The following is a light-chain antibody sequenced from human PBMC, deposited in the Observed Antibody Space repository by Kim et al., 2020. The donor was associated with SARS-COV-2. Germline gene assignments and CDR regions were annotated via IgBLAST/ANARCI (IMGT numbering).Light chain of an antibody. CDR1: QSVSSN. CDR2: GAS. V-gene: IGKV3D-15*01. J-gene: IGKJ1*01. CDR3: QQYNNWWT. Sequence: SVSPRESATLSCRASQSVSSNLTWYQQKPGQAPRLLIYGASTRATGIPARFSGSGSGTEFTLTISSLQSEDFAVYYCQQYNNWWTFGQGTKVDIK.